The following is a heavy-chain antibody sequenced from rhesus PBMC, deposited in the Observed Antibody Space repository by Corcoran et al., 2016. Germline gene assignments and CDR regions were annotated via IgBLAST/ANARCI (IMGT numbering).Heavy chain of an antibody. CDR3: ARDTFYSDVWYFDL. CDR2: INGKNGTA. Sequence: QVQLQESGPGLVKPSETLSFTCTVSGAPITSTWWNWIRQVPGKGLEWFAGINGKNGTANFHPSLRSRVTISNDASNNRFSLKLTSVTAADTAIYYCARDTFYSDVWYFDLWGPGTPITVSS. J-gene: IGHJ2*01. CDR1: GAPITSTW. V-gene: IGHV4-80*01. D-gene: IGHD5-12*01.